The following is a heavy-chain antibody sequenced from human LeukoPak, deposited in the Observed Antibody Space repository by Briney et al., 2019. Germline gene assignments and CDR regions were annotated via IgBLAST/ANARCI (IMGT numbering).Heavy chain of an antibody. D-gene: IGHD5-18*01. CDR2: INPNSGGT. CDR3: ARGIQPDYFDY. CDR1: GGTFSSYA. V-gene: IGHV1-2*06. Sequence: ASVKVSCTASGGTFSSYAISWVRQAPGQGLEWMGRINPNSGGTNYAQKFQGRVTMTRDTSISTAYMELSRLRSDDTAVYYCARGIQPDYFDYWGQGTLVTVSS. J-gene: IGHJ4*02.